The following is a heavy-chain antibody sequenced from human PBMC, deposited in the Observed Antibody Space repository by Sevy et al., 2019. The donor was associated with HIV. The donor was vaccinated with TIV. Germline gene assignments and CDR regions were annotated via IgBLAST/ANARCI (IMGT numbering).Heavy chain of an antibody. CDR1: DGSISSQIYY. D-gene: IGHD6-19*01. J-gene: IGHJ6*02. CDR3: AADHGYGNGWFPYYYYNGMDV. V-gene: IGHV4-31*03. Sequence: SETLSLTCSVSDGSISSQIYYWTWIRQHPGKGLEWIGYIYYTGKTSYNPSLKSRLTISIDKSKNQFSLRLSLVTAAETAVYYWAADHGYGNGWFPYYYYNGMDVWGQGTTVTVSS. CDR2: IYYTGKT.